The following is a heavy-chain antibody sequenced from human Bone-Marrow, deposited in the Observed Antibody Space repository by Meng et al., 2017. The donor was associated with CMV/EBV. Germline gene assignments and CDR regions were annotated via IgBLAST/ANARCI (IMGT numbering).Heavy chain of an antibody. CDR3: ARSSGWSRFDY. V-gene: IGHV1-2*02. D-gene: IGHD6-19*01. Sequence: QLVQSRAEVKKPGGSVKVSCKASGYTVTDYYIHWVRQAPGQWLEWMGWINPNDDTNYAQNFQGRVTMTRDMSINTVYMELSRLTSDDTAVYYCARSSGWSRFDYWGLGTLVTVSP. J-gene: IGHJ4*02. CDR1: GYTVTDYY. CDR2: INPNDDT.